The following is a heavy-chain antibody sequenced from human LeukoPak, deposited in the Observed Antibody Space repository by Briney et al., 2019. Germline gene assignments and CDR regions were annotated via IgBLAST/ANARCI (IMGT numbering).Heavy chain of an antibody. CDR3: AKRGQFWSGYHNWFDP. CDR1: GGSISSGDYY. J-gene: IGHJ5*02. Sequence: SETLSLTCTVSGGSISSGDYYWSWIRQPPGKGLEWVGYIYYSGSTYYNPSLKSRVTISVDTSKNQFSLKLSSVTAADTAVYYCAKRGQFWSGYHNWFDPWGQGTLVTVSS. V-gene: IGHV4-30-4*08. CDR2: IYYSGST. D-gene: IGHD3-3*02.